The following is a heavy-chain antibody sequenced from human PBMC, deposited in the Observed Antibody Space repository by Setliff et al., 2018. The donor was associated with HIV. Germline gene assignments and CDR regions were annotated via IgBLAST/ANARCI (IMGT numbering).Heavy chain of an antibody. CDR2: IFSNDEK. V-gene: IGHV2-26*01. J-gene: IGHJ6*03. CDR3: ARIDYGDTYYMDV. CDR1: GFSLSNARMG. D-gene: IGHD4-17*01. Sequence: GPTLVNPTETLTLTCTVSGFSLSNARMGVSWIRQPPGKALEWLAHIFSNDEKSYSTSLKSRLTISKDTSKSQVVLTMTNMDPVDTATYYCARIDYGDTYYMDVWGKGTTVTVS.